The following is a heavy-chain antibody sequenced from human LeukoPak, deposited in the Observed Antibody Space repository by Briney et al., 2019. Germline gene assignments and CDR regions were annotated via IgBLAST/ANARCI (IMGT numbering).Heavy chain of an antibody. CDR3: TREVRSAWASFDP. CDR2: INHSGTT. Sequence: SETLSLTCAVYGGSFSGYYWSWIRQPPGKGLEWIGEINHSGTTNYNPSLKSRVTISVDTSKNQISLKLTSVTAADTAVYYCTREVRSAWASFDPWGQGTLVIVSS. CDR1: GGSFSGYY. D-gene: IGHD1-26*01. J-gene: IGHJ5*02. V-gene: IGHV4-34*01.